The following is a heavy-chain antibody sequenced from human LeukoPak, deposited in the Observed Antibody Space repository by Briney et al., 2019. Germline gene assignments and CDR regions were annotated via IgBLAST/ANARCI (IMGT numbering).Heavy chain of an antibody. CDR1: GFTVSSNY. CDR2: IYSGGST. V-gene: IGHV3-53*01. Sequence: GGSLRLSCAASGFTVSSNYMSWVRQAPGKGLEWVSVIYSGGSTYYADSVKGRFTFSRDNSKNTLYLQMNSLRAEDTAVYYCAKYIVATATRTFDYWGQGTLVTVSS. J-gene: IGHJ4*02. CDR3: AKYIVATATRTFDY. D-gene: IGHD2-21*02.